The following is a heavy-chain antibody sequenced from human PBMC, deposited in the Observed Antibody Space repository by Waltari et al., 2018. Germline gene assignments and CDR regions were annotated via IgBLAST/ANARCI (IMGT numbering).Heavy chain of an antibody. CDR3: ARHSSWYEDY. CDR1: GGSISSGSYY. CDR2: IYTSGST. V-gene: IGHV4-61*02. Sequence: QVQLQESGPGLVKPSQTLSLTCTVSGGSISSGSYYWSWIRQPAGKGLEWIGRIYTSGSTNYNPSLKSRVTISVDTSKNQFSLKLSSVTAADTAVYYCARHSSWYEDYWGQGTLVTVSS. D-gene: IGHD6-13*01. J-gene: IGHJ4*02.